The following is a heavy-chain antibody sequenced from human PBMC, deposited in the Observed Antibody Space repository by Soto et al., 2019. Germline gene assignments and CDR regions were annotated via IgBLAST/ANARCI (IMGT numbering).Heavy chain of an antibody. CDR3: AKDVRWSSSSPYFQH. J-gene: IGHJ1*01. Sequence: GGSLRLSCAASGFTFSSYAMSWVRQAPGKGLEWVSAISGSGGSTYYADSVKGRFTISRDNSKNTLYLQMNSLRAEDTAVYYCAKDVRWSSSSPYFQHWGQGTLVTVSS. V-gene: IGHV3-23*01. CDR2: ISGSGGST. D-gene: IGHD6-6*01. CDR1: GFTFSSYA.